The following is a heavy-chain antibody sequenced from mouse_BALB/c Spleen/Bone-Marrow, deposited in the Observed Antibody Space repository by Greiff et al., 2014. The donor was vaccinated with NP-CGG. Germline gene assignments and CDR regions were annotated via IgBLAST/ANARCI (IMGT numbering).Heavy chain of an antibody. CDR2: IDPYNGGT. CDR1: GYAFTSYS. CDR3: ARQKTIYYGNYFDY. D-gene: IGHD2-1*01. J-gene: IGHJ2*01. Sequence: EVQLVESGPELVKPGASVKVSCKASGYAFTSYSMYWMKQSHGKSLEWIGYIDPYNGGTSYNQKFKGKATLTVDKSSSTAYMHLNSLTSEDSAVYYCARQKTIYYGNYFDYWGQGTTLTVSS. V-gene: IGHV1S135*01.